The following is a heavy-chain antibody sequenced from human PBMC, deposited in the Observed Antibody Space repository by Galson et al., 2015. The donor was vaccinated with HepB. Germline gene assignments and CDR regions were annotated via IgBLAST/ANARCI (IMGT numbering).Heavy chain of an antibody. J-gene: IGHJ3*02. CDR1: GYTFTGYY. V-gene: IGHV1-2*06. Sequence: SVKVSCKASGYTFTGYYMHWVRQAPGQGLEWMGRINPNSGGTNYAQKFQGRVTMTRDTSISTAYMELSRLRSDDTAVYYCARDGGLRNFDWFPKSDAFDIWGQGTMVTVSS. CDR2: INPNSGGT. D-gene: IGHD3-9*01. CDR3: ARDGGLRNFDWFPKSDAFDI.